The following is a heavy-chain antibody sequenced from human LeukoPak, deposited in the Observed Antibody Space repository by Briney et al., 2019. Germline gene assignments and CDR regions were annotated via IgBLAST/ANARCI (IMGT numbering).Heavy chain of an antibody. CDR2: INWNGDIT. V-gene: IGHV3-20*04. CDR3: ARGSGLVVVSSLDAFDI. CDR1: GFTFEDYG. Sequence: GGSLRLSCAASGFTFEDYGMSGVRQVPGKGLEWVSGINWNGDITGYADSVKGRFTISRDNAKNSLYLQMNGLRGEDTAVYYCARGSGLVVVSSLDAFDIWGQGTMVTVAS. J-gene: IGHJ3*02. D-gene: IGHD3-22*01.